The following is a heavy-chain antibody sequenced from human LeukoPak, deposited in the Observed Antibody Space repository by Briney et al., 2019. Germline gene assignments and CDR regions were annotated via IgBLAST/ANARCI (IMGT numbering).Heavy chain of an antibody. D-gene: IGHD5-18*01. V-gene: IGHV4-39*01. CDR1: GGSISSSSYY. CDR2: IYYSGST. J-gene: IGHJ4*02. CDR3: ARRGRIQPWSAFDY. Sequence: NPSETLSLTCTVSGGSISSSSYYWGWIRQPPGKGLEWIGSIYYSGSTQYKPSLKSRVSISVDTSKKQFSLKLSSVTAADTAVYYCARRGRIQPWSAFDYWGQGTLVTVSS.